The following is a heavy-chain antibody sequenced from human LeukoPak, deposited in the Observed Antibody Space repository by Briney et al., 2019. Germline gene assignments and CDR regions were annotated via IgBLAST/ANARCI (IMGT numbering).Heavy chain of an antibody. Sequence: WASVTVSCKASGYTFTSYHINWVRQATGQGLEWVGLMNPNNSDIGYAQKFQGRVTMTRNTSIGTAYMELSSLRSEDTAIYYCVRVPPGTTIYAYWGPGTLVTVSS. CDR1: GYTFTSYH. CDR2: MNPNNSDI. D-gene: IGHD1-14*01. J-gene: IGHJ4*02. V-gene: IGHV1-8*01. CDR3: VRVPPGTTIYAY.